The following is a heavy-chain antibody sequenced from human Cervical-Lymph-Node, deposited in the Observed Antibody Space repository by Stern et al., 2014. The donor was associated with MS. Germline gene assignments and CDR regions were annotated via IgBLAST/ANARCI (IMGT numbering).Heavy chain of an antibody. Sequence: QVQLQQSGPGLVKPSQTLSLTCAISGDSVSSNSAAWNWIRQSPSRGLEXLGRTYYRSKWDNDYAVSVKSRITINPDTSKNQFSLQLNSVTPEDTAVYYCAREPAVAGTSSSWYFRYWFDPWGQGTLVTVSS. CDR2: TYYRSKWDN. CDR3: AREPAVAGTSSSWYFRYWFDP. CDR1: GDSVSSNSAA. V-gene: IGHV6-1*01. J-gene: IGHJ5*02. D-gene: IGHD6-13*01.